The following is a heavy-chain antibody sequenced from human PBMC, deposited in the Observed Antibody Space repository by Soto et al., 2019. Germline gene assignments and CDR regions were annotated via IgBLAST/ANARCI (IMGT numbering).Heavy chain of an antibody. D-gene: IGHD1-26*01. CDR2: LSPYNGDT. CDR1: GYTFTSYA. CDR3: ATVVGAVPY. Sequence: SVKVSCKSSGYTFTSYAISWVRQAPGQGLEWMGWLSPYNGDTNYAQNFQGRVTVTTDTSTDTAYMELRSLRSDDTAVYYCATVVGAVPYWGQGTPVTVSS. V-gene: IGHV1-18*01. J-gene: IGHJ4*02.